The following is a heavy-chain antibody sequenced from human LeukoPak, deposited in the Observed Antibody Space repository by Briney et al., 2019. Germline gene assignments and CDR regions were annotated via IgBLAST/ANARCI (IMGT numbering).Heavy chain of an antibody. V-gene: IGHV4-61*02. CDR1: GGSISSSSYY. D-gene: IGHD3-3*01. CDR3: ARITIFGVVIDY. J-gene: IGHJ4*02. CDR2: IYTSGST. Sequence: PSETLSLTCTVSGGSISSSSYYWGWIRQPAGKGLEWIGRIYTSGSTNYNPSLKSRVTISVDTSKNQFSLKLSSVTAADTAVYYCARITIFGVVIDYWGQGTLVTVSS.